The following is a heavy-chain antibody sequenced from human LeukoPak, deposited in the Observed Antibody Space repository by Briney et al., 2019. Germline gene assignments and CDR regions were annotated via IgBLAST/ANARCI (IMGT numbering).Heavy chain of an antibody. CDR3: ARDAVAGIDY. CDR2: IYYSGST. V-gene: IGHV4-59*01. D-gene: IGHD6-19*01. J-gene: IGHJ4*02. CDR1: GGSISSYY. Sequence: SETLSLTCTVSGGSISSYYWSWIRQPPGKGLEWIGYIYYSGSTYYNPSLKSRVTISVDTSKNQFSLKLSSVTAADTAVYYCARDAVAGIDYWGQGTLVTVSS.